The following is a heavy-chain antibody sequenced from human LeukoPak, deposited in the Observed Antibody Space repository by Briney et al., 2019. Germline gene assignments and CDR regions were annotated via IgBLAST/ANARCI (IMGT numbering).Heavy chain of an antibody. Sequence: GSSVKVSCKASGGTFSSYAISWVRQAPGQGLEWMGGTIPIFGTANYAQKFQGRVTITTDESTSTAYMELSSLRSEDTAVYYCASADFYGDYERYWGQGTLVTVSS. CDR3: ASADFYGDYERY. J-gene: IGHJ4*02. CDR1: GGTFSSYA. CDR2: TIPIFGTA. D-gene: IGHD4-17*01. V-gene: IGHV1-69*05.